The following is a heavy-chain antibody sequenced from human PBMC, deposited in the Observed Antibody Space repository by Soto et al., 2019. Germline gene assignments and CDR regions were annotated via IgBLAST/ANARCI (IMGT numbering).Heavy chain of an antibody. CDR2: IWYDGSNK. Sequence: GGSLRLSCAASGFTFSSYGMHWVRQAPGKGLEWVAVIWYDGSNKYYADSVKGRFTISRDNSKNTLYLQMNSLRAEDTAVFYCARGGVAVAGFYYYYGMDVWGQGTTVTVSS. D-gene: IGHD6-19*01. CDR1: GFTFSSYG. CDR3: ARGGVAVAGFYYYYGMDV. V-gene: IGHV3-33*01. J-gene: IGHJ6*02.